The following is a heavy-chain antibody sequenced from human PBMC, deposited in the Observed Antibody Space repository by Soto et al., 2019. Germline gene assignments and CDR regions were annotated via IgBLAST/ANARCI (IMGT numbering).Heavy chain of an antibody. Sequence: GGSLRLSCLASGFTFIDYAMTWVRHVPGRGLEWVASLDGAGGSTYYADSVRGRFTISRDNSQNTLFLQMKRLTVDDTAIYYCAAPRDEYGSGVSWFTYGMDIWGQGTTVTVSS. CDR3: AAPRDEYGSGVSWFTYGMDI. CDR1: GFTFIDYA. V-gene: IGHV3-23*01. J-gene: IGHJ6*02. CDR2: LDGAGGST. D-gene: IGHD3-10*01.